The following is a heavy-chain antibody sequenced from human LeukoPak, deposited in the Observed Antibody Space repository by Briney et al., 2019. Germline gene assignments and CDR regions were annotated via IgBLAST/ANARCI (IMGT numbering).Heavy chain of an antibody. V-gene: IGHV1-2*02. CDR2: SNPNSGHS. Sequence: ASVKVSCKASGYTFTGYYIHWVRQAPGQGLEWMGWSNPNSGHSNYAQKFQGTVTMTMDTSISTAYMELIRLRSDDTALFYCARFVWEWQLQDWGQGALVTVSS. CDR1: GYTFTGYY. D-gene: IGHD1-26*01. J-gene: IGHJ4*02. CDR3: ARFVWEWQLQD.